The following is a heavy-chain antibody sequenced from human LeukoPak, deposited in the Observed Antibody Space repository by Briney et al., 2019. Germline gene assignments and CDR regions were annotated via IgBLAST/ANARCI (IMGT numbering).Heavy chain of an antibody. CDR3: ARVVGEYSYGYGYYYYGMDV. V-gene: IGHV4-59*01. CDR2: IYYSGST. J-gene: IGHJ6*02. Sequence: SETLSLTCTVSGGSISSYYWSWIRQPPGKGLEWIGYIYYSGSTNYNPSLKSRVTMSVDTSKNQFSLKLSSVTAADTAVYYCARVVGEYSYGYGYYYYGMDVWGQGTTVTVSS. CDR1: GGSISSYY. D-gene: IGHD5-18*01.